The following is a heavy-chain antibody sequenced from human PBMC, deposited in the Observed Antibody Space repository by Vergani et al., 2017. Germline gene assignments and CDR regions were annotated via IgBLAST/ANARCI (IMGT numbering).Heavy chain of an antibody. V-gene: IGHV1-18*01. J-gene: IGHJ3*02. Sequence: QVHLVRSGAEVKKPGASVKVSCKTSGYTFSSYGISWVRQAPGQGLEWMGWISAYNGKTDYAQKVQGRVTMTTDTSTSTAYMELRSLGSDDTAVYYCVRDKGDFNAFDIWGQGTMVTVSS. CDR2: ISAYNGKT. D-gene: IGHD3-16*01. CDR1: GYTFSSYG. CDR3: VRDKGDFNAFDI.